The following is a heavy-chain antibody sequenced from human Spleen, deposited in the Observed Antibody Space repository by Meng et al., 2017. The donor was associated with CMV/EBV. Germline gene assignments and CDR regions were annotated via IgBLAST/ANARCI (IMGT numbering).Heavy chain of an antibody. D-gene: IGHD6-19*01. CDR1: FTFSNSA. V-gene: IGHV3-23*01. J-gene: IGHJ4*02. CDR2: ISGGGGST. CDR3: AKDRRDTSGWFNYFDY. Sequence: FTFSNSAMTWVRQAPGKGLEWVSAISGGGGSTYYADSVKGRFTISRDNSKNTLYLRMNSLRAEDTAVYYCAKDRRDTSGWFNYFDYWGQGSLVTVSS.